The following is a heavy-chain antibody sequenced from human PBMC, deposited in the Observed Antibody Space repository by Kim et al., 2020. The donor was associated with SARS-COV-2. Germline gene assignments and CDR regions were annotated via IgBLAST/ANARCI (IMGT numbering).Heavy chain of an antibody. CDR1: GGSISSGSYY. CDR3: ARVGRGYSYGFFEY. D-gene: IGHD5-18*01. CDR2: IYTSGST. J-gene: IGHJ4*02. V-gene: IGHV4-61*02. Sequence: SETLSLTCTVSGGSISSGSYYWSWIRQPAGKGLEWIGRIYTSGSTNYNPSLKSRVTISVDTSKNQFSLKLSSVTAADTAVYYCARVGRGYSYGFFEYWGQGTLVTVSS.